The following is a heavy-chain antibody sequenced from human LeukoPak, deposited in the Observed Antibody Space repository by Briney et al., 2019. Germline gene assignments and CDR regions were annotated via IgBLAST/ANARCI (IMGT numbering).Heavy chain of an antibody. CDR1: GYTSTSYD. Sequence: ASVKVSCKASGYTSTSYDIHWVRQATGQGLEWMGWMNPNSGNTGYAQKFQGRVTMTRNTSISTAYMELSSLRSEDTAVSYCARAPYDFWSGRSFYYSYYMDVWGKGTTVTVSS. J-gene: IGHJ6*03. CDR3: ARAPYDFWSGRSFYYSYYMDV. D-gene: IGHD3-3*01. CDR2: MNPNSGNT. V-gene: IGHV1-8*01.